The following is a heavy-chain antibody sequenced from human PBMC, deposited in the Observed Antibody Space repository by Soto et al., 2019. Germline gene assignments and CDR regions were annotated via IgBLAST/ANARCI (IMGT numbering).Heavy chain of an antibody. J-gene: IGHJ5*02. V-gene: IGHV4-34*01. CDR1: GGSFSGYY. CDR3: ARGQCFDP. Sequence: QVQLQQWGAGLLKPSETLSLTCAVYGGSFSGYYWSWIRQPPGKGLEWIGEINHSGSTNYNPSLKSRVTISVDTSKNQVSLKLSSVTAADTAVYYCARGQCFDPWGQGTLVTVSS. CDR2: INHSGST.